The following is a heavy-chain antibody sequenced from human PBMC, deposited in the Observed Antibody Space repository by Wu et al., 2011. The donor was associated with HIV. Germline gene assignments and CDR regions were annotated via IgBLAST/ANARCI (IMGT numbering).Heavy chain of an antibody. J-gene: IGHJ1*01. CDR1: GGTFSNYA. V-gene: IGHV1-69*14. D-gene: IGHD2-2*01. CDR2: ILPIFGAA. CDR3: ARGLGYCSSPSCLRTGFFQH. Sequence: QDQLVQSGAEVKKPGSSVKVSCKASGGTFSNYAISWVRQAPGEGLEWMGGILPIFGAADYAQKFQGRVTITADTSTSTVYMELSSLRSEDTAVYYCARGLGYCSSPSCLRTGFFQHWGQGTLVTVSS.